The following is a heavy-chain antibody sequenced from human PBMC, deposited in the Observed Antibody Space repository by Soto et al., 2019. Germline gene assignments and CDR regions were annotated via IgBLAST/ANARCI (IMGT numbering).Heavy chain of an antibody. CDR1: GFTFSSYS. CDR3: PRDRGGGGWYACDI. Sequence: GGSLRLSCAASGFTFSSYSMNWVRQAPGKGLEWVSSISSSSSYIYYADSVRGRFTISRDNAKHSLYLQMNSLRAEDTAVYSCPRDRGGGGWYACDIWGPGSMVTV. J-gene: IGHJ3*02. D-gene: IGHD3-16*01. CDR2: ISSSSSYI. V-gene: IGHV3-21*01.